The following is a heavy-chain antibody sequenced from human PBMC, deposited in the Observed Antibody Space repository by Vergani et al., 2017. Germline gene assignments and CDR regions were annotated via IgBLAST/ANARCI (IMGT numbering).Heavy chain of an antibody. CDR1: GFTFSDYY. D-gene: IGHD3-10*01. V-gene: IGHV3-11*05. J-gene: IGHJ4*02. CDR3: AEGLWFGELSPIDY. CDR2: ISSSSSYT. Sequence: QVQLVESGGGLVKPGGSLRLSCAASGFTFSDYYMSWIRQAPGKGLEWVSYISSSSSYTNYADSVKGRFTISRDNAKNSLYLQMNSLRAEDTAVYYCAEGLWFGELSPIDYWGQGTLVTVSS.